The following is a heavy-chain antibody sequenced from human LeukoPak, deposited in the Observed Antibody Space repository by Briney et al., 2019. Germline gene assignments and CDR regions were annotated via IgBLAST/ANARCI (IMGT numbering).Heavy chain of an antibody. J-gene: IGHJ4*02. CDR1: DDSINTYY. CDR2: IYRSGDT. V-gene: IGHV4-4*08. D-gene: IGHD2-21*02. CDR3: ARTARVFDH. Sequence: SETLSLTCTVSDDSINTYYWSWIRQPPGKALERIGYIYRSGDTNSNPSLKSRVTMSLDTSNRQFSLQLRSVTAADTAVYFCARTARVFDHWGQGLLVTVSS.